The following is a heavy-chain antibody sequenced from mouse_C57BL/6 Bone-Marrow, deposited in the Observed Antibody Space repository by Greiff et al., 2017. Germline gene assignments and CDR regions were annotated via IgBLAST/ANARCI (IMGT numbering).Heavy chain of an antibody. CDR1: GFTIKNTY. V-gene: IGHV14-3*01. CDR3: AYDCRFAY. J-gene: IGHJ3*01. Sequence: DVQLVESVAELVRPGASVKLSCTASGFTIKNTYMHWVKQRPEQGLEWIGRIDPANGNTKYAPKFQGKATITADTSSNTAYLQLSSLTSEDTAVYYCAYDCRFAYWGQGALVTVSA. CDR2: IDPANGNT. D-gene: IGHD2-4*01.